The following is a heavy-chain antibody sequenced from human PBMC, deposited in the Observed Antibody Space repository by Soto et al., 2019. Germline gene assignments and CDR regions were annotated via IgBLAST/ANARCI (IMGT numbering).Heavy chain of an antibody. CDR2: IKPRSEGGTT. D-gene: IGHD5-18*01. J-gene: IGHJ4*02. V-gene: IGHV3-15*01. CDR3: TTGYPYLD. CDR1: GFSFNNAW. Sequence: EVQLVESGGGLVEPGGSLRLSCAASGFSFNNAWMTWVRQGPGKGLEWVGRIKPRSEGGTTEYAAPVKGRFTISRDDSKTILYLQMNSLGTEDTAVYYCTTGYPYLDWGQGSLVTVSS.